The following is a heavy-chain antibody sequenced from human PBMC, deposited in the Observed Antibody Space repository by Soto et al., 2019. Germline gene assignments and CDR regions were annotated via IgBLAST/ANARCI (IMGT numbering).Heavy chain of an antibody. Sequence: SETLSLTCAVSGGSISSSNWWSWVRQPPGKGLERIGEIYHSGSTNYNPSLKSRVTISVDKSKNQFSLKLSSVTAADTAVYYCARALITVSRYYFDYWGQGTLVTVSS. D-gene: IGHD1-20*01. CDR2: IYHSGST. V-gene: IGHV4-4*02. CDR1: GGSISSSNW. J-gene: IGHJ4*02. CDR3: ARALITVSRYYFDY.